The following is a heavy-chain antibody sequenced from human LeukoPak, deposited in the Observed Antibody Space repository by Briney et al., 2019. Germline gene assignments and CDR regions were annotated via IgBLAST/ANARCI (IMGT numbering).Heavy chain of an antibody. J-gene: IGHJ4*02. D-gene: IGHD3-10*01. V-gene: IGHV3-23*01. CDR2: ISGSSDRT. CDR1: GFTFSNYA. Sequence: GGSLRLSCAASGFTFSNYAMSWVRQAPGKGLEWVAAISGSSDRTYYADSVKGRFTISRDNSKNTLYLQMSSLRAEDTAIFYCARWFAQGGSGRYLDSWGQGTLVTVSS. CDR3: ARWFAQGGSGRYLDS.